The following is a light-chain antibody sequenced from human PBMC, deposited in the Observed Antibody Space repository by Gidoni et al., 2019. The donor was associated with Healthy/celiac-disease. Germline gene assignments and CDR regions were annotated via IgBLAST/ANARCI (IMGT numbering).Light chain of an antibody. CDR3: EQYNSYSPWT. V-gene: IGKV1-5*01. Sequence: DIQMPQSPSTLSASVGDRVTITCRASQSISSWLAWYQQKPGKAPKLLIYDASSLERGVPSRFSGSGSGTEFTLTISSLQPDDFATYYCEQYNSYSPWTFGQGTKVEIK. CDR1: QSISSW. CDR2: DAS. J-gene: IGKJ1*01.